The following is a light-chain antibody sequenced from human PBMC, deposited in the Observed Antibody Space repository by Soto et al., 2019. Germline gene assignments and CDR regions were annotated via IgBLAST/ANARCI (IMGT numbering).Light chain of an antibody. CDR2: AAS. CDR3: LQDYNSLRT. Sequence: AIQMTQSPSSLSASVGDRVTITCRASQGIRNDLGWHQQKPGKAPKLLIYAASTLQSGVPSRLSGSGSCTDFTLTISTLQPKDVATYYCLQDYNSLRTFGQGTKVEIK. J-gene: IGKJ1*01. CDR1: QGIRND. V-gene: IGKV1-6*01.